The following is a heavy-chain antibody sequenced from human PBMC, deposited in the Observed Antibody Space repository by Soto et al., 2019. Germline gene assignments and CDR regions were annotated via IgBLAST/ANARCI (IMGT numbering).Heavy chain of an antibody. Sequence: SETLSLTCTVSGGSISSYYWSWIRQPPGKGLEWIGYIYYSGSTNYNPSLKSRVTISVDTSKNQFSLKLSSVTAADTAVYYCARRTPLRNGDYVHDYYYYMDVWGKGTTVTVSS. J-gene: IGHJ6*03. CDR3: ARRTPLRNGDYVHDYYYYMDV. CDR1: GGSISSYY. CDR2: IYYSGST. V-gene: IGHV4-59*12. D-gene: IGHD4-17*01.